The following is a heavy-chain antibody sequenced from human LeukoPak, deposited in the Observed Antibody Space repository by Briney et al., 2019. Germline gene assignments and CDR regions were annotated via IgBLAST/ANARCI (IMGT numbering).Heavy chain of an antibody. D-gene: IGHD3-22*01. CDR3: ARGADSSGYYSIFYFDY. J-gene: IGHJ4*02. CDR2: IYYSGST. CDR1: GGSISPYY. Sequence: SETLSLTCTVSGGSISPYYWSWVRQPPGKGLEWIGDIYYSGSTNYNPSLKSRVTISVDTSKNQFSLKLSSVTAADTAVYYCARGADSSGYYSIFYFDYWGQGTLVTVSS. V-gene: IGHV4-59*01.